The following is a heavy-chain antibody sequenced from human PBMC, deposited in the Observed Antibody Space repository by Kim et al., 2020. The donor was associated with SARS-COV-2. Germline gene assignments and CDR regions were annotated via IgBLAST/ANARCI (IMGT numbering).Heavy chain of an antibody. J-gene: IGHJ5*02. CDR1: GFTFSSYA. Sequence: GGSLRLSCAASGFTFSSYAMSWVRQAPGKGLEWVSAISGSGGSTYYADSVKGRFTISRDNSKNTLYLQMNSLRAEDTAVYYCAKCGITIFGGPNWFDPWGQGTLVTVSS. V-gene: IGHV3-23*01. D-gene: IGHD3-3*01. CDR2: ISGSGGST. CDR3: AKCGITIFGGPNWFDP.